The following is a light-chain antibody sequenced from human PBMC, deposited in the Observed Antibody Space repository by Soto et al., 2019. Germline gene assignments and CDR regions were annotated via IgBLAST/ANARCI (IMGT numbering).Light chain of an antibody. V-gene: IGLV2-11*01. CDR2: DVS. CDR3: CSYAGGYTFV. Sequence: QSALTQPRSVSGSPGQSGTISCTGTSSDVGGYNFVSWYQQNPGKAPKLMISDVSQRPSGVPDRFSGSKSGNTASLTISGLQAEDEADYYCCSYAGGYTFVFGSGTKLTVL. J-gene: IGLJ1*01. CDR1: SSDVGGYNF.